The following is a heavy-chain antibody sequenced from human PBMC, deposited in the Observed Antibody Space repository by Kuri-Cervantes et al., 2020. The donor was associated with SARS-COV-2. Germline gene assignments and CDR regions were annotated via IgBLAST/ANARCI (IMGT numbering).Heavy chain of an antibody. CDR2: ISSSGNTI. CDR1: GFTVSSYG. D-gene: IGHD6-19*01. J-gene: IGHJ4*02. V-gene: IGHV3-48*03. Sequence: GESLKISCAVSGFTVSSYGMNWVRQAPGKGPEWVSHISSSGNTIYYADSVKGRFTISRDNSKNTLYLQMNSLRAEDTAVYYCAKGDSSGWYIFDYWGQGTLVTVSS. CDR3: AKGDSSGWYIFDY.